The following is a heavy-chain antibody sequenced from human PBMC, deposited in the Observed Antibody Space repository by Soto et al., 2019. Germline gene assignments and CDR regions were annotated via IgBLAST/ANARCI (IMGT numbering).Heavy chain of an antibody. CDR2: VYFSGST. Sequence: PSETLSLTCTVSGASINSGGYYWSWIRQLPGKGLEWIGYVYFSGSTYYNPSLESRISISIDRSQNQFSLKVSSLTAADTAIYYCAGGKAWEVLLACWGQGTLVTVSS. J-gene: IGHJ4*02. CDR3: AGGKAWEVLLAC. V-gene: IGHV4-31*03. CDR1: GASINSGGYY. D-gene: IGHD1-26*01.